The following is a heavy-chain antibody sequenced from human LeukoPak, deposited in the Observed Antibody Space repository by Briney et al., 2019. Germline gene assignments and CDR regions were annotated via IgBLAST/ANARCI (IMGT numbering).Heavy chain of an antibody. CDR1: GGSISSGGYY. Sequence: PSETLSLTCTVSGGSISSGGYYWSWIRQHPGKGLEWIGYIYYSGSTYYNPSLKSRVTISVDTSKNQFSLKLSSVTAADTAVYYCARVPIVVVPAARPYDAFDIWGQGTMVTVSS. V-gene: IGHV4-31*03. CDR2: IYYSGST. J-gene: IGHJ3*02. D-gene: IGHD2-2*01. CDR3: ARVPIVVVPAARPYDAFDI.